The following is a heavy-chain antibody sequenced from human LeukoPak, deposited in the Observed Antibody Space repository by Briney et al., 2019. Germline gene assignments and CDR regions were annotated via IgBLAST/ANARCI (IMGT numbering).Heavy chain of an antibody. CDR2: INHSGST. J-gene: IGHJ4*02. V-gene: IGHV4-34*01. CDR1: GGPFSGYY. D-gene: IGHD2-2*01. Sequence: SETLSLTCAVYGGPFSGYYWSWIRQPPGKGLEWIGEINHSGSTNYNPSLKSRVTISVDTSKNQFSLKLSSVTAADTAVYYCARGLTGCSSTSCGYWGQGTLVTVSS. CDR3: ARGLTGCSSTSCGY.